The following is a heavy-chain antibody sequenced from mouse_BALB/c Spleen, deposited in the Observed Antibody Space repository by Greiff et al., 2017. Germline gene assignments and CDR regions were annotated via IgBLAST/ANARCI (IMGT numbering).Heavy chain of an antibody. V-gene: IGHV3-6*02. CDR2: ISYDGSN. CDR1: GYSITSGYY. Sequence: EVQLKESGPGLVKPSQSLSLTCSVTGYSITSGYYWYWIRQFPGNKLEWMGYISYDGSNNYNPSLKNRISITRDTSKNQFFLKLNSVTTEDTATYYCARDADYGSSYDYYAMDYWGQGTSVTVSS. D-gene: IGHD1-1*01. J-gene: IGHJ4*01. CDR3: ARDADYGSSYDYYAMDY.